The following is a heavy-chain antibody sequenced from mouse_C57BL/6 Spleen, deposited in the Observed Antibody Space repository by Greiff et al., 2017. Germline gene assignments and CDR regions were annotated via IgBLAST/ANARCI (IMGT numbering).Heavy chain of an antibody. CDR2: INPNYGTT. V-gene: IGHV1-39*01. CDR3: APGYGSNYAMDY. Sequence: EVQLVESGPELVKPGASVKISCKASGYSFTDYNMNWVKQSNGKSLEWIGVINPNYGTTSYNQKFKGKATLTVDQSSSTAYMQLNSLTSEDSSVYYCAPGYGSNYAMDYWGQGTSVTVSS. J-gene: IGHJ4*01. CDR1: GYSFTDYN. D-gene: IGHD1-1*01.